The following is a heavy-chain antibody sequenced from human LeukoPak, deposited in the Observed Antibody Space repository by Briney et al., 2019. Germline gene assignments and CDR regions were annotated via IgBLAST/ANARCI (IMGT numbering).Heavy chain of an antibody. CDR3: AREDWDHCGGRKCFGAFDI. J-gene: IGHJ3*02. CDR1: GFTFSNFG. V-gene: IGHV3-33*01. Sequence: GGSLRLSCAASGFTFSNFGMHWVRQAPGKGLEWVAAIWYDGSKEFYADSVKGRFTISKDNSKSTLYLQMDSLRGEDTAVYYCAREDWDHCGGRKCFGAFDIWGQGTMVTVSA. CDR2: IWYDGSKE. D-gene: IGHD2-21*01.